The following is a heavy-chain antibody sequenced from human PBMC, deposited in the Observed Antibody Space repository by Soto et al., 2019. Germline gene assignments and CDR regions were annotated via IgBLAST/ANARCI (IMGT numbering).Heavy chain of an antibody. CDR2: IYTSGST. V-gene: IGHV4-4*07. Sequence: SETLSLTCTVSGGSISSYSWSWIRQPAGKVLEWIGRIYTSGSTNYNTSLKSRATISVDTSKNQFSLMLSSVTAAYTAVYYCARGNIVVTIGDWFDPWGQGTPVTVSS. D-gene: IGHD5-12*01. CDR1: GGSISSYS. J-gene: IGHJ5*02. CDR3: ARGNIVVTIGDWFDP.